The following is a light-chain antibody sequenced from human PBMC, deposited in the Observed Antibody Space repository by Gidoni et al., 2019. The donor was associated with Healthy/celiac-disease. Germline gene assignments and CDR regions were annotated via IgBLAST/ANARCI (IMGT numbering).Light chain of an antibody. CDR3: QSYDSSLSGKV. V-gene: IGLV1-40*01. CDR1: SSNIGAGYD. Sequence: QSVLTPPPSVSGAPGQRVTISCTGSSSNIGAGYDVHWYPQLPGTAPKLLIYGNSNRPSGVPDRFSGSKSGTSASLAITGLQAEDEADYYCQSYDSSLSGKVFGTGTKVTVL. CDR2: GNS. J-gene: IGLJ1*01.